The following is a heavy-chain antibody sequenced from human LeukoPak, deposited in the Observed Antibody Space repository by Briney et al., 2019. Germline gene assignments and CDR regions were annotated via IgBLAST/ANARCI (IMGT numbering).Heavy chain of an antibody. V-gene: IGHV3-48*03. J-gene: IGHJ4*02. D-gene: IGHD6-19*01. CDR3: ARPSGWLPGDDFDY. CDR2: ISSSGSTI. CDR1: GFTFSSYE. Sequence: GSLRLSCAASGFTFSSYEMNWVRQAPGKGVEWVSYISSSGSTIYYADSVKGRFTISRDNAKNSLYLQMNSLRAEDTAVYYCARPSGWLPGDDFDYWGQGTLVTVSS.